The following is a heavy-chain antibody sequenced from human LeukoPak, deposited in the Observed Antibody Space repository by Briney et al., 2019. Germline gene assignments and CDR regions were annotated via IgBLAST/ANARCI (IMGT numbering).Heavy chain of an antibody. CDR2: INPNSGGT. Sequence: ASVKVSCKASGYTFTGYYMHWVRQAPGQGLEWMGWINPNSGGTNYAQKFQGRVTMTRDTSISTAYMELSRLRSDDTAVYYCARDFHSIAVAGTDLYNWFDPWGQGTLVTVSS. D-gene: IGHD6-19*01. V-gene: IGHV1-2*02. CDR3: ARDFHSIAVAGTDLYNWFDP. J-gene: IGHJ5*02. CDR1: GYTFTGYY.